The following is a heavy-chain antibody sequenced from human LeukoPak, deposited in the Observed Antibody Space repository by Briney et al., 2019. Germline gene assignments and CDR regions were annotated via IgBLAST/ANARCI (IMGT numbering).Heavy chain of an antibody. D-gene: IGHD3-22*01. CDR1: GFTFSNYN. CDR2: ISTRSTYI. J-gene: IGHJ1*01. V-gene: IGHV3-21*01. CDR3: ARYDYYDSSGYKIAEYFQH. Sequence: GGSLRLSCAASGFTFSNYNMNWVRQAPGKGLEWVSCISTRSTYIYYADSVKGRFTISRDNAKNTLYLQMNSLRAEDTAVYYCARYDYYDSSGYKIAEYFQHWGQGTLVTVSS.